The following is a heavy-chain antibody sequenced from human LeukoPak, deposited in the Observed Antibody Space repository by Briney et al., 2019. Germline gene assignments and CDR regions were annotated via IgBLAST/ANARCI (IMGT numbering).Heavy chain of an antibody. CDR1: GFTFSSYA. J-gene: IGHJ4*02. V-gene: IGHV3-23*01. D-gene: IGHD5-24*01. CDR3: ATFENYHSYYFDY. Sequence: GGSLRLSCAASGFTFSSYAMSWVRQAPRKGLEWVSAISGSGGSTYYADSVKGRFTISRDNSKSTLYLQMNSLRAEDTAVYYCATFENYHSYYFDYWGRGTLVTVSS. CDR2: ISGSGGST.